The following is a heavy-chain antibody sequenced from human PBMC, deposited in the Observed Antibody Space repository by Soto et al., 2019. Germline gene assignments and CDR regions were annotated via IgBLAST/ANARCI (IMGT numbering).Heavy chain of an antibody. CDR3: ASSSMTTASNFAS. Sequence: LSLTSTVSGGSTSSSQYYWSWIRQLPGKGLEWIGYIYYTGTTYYNPSLKSRGTISLDTSRNQFSLNLTSVTAADTAVYYCASSSMTTASNFASRGQGTLVTVSS. D-gene: IGHD4-17*01. CDR2: IYYTGTT. V-gene: IGHV4-30-4*01. J-gene: IGHJ4*02. CDR1: GGSTSSSQYY.